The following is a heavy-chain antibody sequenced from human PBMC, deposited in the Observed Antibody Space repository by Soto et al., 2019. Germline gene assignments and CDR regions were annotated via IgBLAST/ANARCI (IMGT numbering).Heavy chain of an antibody. CDR1: GVSISSDGYS. V-gene: IGHV4-30-2*01. Sequence: PSETLSLTCAVSGVSISSDGYSWSWIRQPPGKGLEWIGFIYQSGSTYYNPSLKSRGTMSVDRSKNQFSLKLTSVTAADTAVYYCARACYDFWTSYHYGMDVWGQGTTVTV. CDR2: IYQSGST. J-gene: IGHJ6*02. D-gene: IGHD3-3*01. CDR3: ARACYDFWTSYHYGMDV.